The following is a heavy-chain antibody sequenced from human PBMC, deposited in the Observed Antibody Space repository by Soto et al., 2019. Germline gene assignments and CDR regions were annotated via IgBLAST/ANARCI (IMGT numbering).Heavy chain of an antibody. CDR3: VRGGKYRLQETYYFDY. J-gene: IGHJ4*02. Sequence: QLQLQESGPGLVKPSETLSLSCSVSGDSTSNSNYYWGWIRQPPGRGLEWVGSIDYYGNTYYNPSVKSRVSGSVATSKSQFSVRLTSVTAADTAVYYCVRGGKYRLQETYYFDYWGQGALVTVSS. V-gene: IGHV4-39*01. D-gene: IGHD4-4*01. CDR1: GDSTSNSNYY. CDR2: IDYYGNT.